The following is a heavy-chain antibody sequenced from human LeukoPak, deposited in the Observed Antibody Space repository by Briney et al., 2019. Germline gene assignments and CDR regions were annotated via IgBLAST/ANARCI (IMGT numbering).Heavy chain of an antibody. CDR2: IYHSGST. CDR1: GGSISSGGYS. V-gene: IGHV4-30-2*01. Sequence: PSETLSLTCAVSGGSISSGGYSWSWIRQPPGKGLEWIGYIYHSGSTYYNPSLKSRVTISVDRSKNQFSLKLSSVTAADTAVYYCARDKGSSWYQHWFDPWGQGTLVTVSS. J-gene: IGHJ5*02. CDR3: ARDKGSSWYQHWFDP. D-gene: IGHD6-13*01.